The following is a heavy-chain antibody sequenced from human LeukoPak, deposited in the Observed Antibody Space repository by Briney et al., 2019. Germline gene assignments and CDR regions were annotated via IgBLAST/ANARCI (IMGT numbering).Heavy chain of an antibody. CDR1: GYTFTTYD. Sequence: GSVRVSCTASGYTFTTYDINWVRQAPGQGLEWMGWMNPNSGNTGYAQKFQGRVTITRNTSISTAYMELSSLRSEDTAVYYCARMSYYDSSGDNWFDPWGQGTLVTVSS. J-gene: IGHJ5*02. D-gene: IGHD3-22*01. CDR2: MNPNSGNT. V-gene: IGHV1-8*01. CDR3: ARMSYYDSSGDNWFDP.